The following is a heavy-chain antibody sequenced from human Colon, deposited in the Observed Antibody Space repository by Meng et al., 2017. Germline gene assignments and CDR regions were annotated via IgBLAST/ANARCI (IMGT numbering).Heavy chain of an antibody. D-gene: IGHD3-22*01. CDR2: ISVYNGNT. Sequence: QVQRVQSGAEVKKPGASVKGSCKTSGYSFTSYDITWVRQAPGQGLEWMGWISVYNGNTNYAQKFQGRVTMTTDTSTSTAYMELRSLRSDDTAVYYCARNYYDSSGYYYGYWGQGTLVTVSS. CDR1: GYSFTSYD. J-gene: IGHJ4*02. CDR3: ARNYYDSSGYYYGY. V-gene: IGHV1-18*01.